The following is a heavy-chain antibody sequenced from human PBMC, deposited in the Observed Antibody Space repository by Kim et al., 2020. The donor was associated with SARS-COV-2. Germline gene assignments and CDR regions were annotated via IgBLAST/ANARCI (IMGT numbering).Heavy chain of an antibody. V-gene: IGHV3-9*01. D-gene: IGHD3-10*01. CDR1: GFTFGDYA. CDR2: ISKNSGSL. CDR3: AKDSPGSIDY. J-gene: IGHJ4*02. Sequence: GGSLRLSCAASGFTFGDYAMHWVRQAPGKGLEWVSCISKNSGSLEYGDSVKGRSTVSRDNAKNFLYLQMNSLRPEDTALYYCAKDSPGSIDYWGQGTLVTVSS.